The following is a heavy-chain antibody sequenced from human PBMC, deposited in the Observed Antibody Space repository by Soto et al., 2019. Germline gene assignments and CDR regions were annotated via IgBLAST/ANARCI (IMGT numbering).Heavy chain of an antibody. Sequence: EVQLVESGGGLVQPGGSLRLSCAASGFTFSSYDMHWVRQATGKGLEWVSTIATAGDTYYPGSVKGRFTISRETAXXXXXXXXXXLRAEDTAVYYCARGISGYYFFDYWGQGTLVTVSS. CDR1: GFTFSSYD. CDR2: IATAGDT. V-gene: IGHV3-13*01. D-gene: IGHD3-22*01. CDR3: ARGISGYYFFDY. J-gene: IGHJ4*02.